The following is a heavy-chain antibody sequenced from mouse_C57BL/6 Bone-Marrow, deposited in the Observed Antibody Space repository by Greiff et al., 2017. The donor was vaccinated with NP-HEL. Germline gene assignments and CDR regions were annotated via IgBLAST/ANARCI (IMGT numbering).Heavy chain of an antibody. D-gene: IGHD2-4*01. J-gene: IGHJ4*01. CDR3: ARGYYDYDYAMDY. CDR1: GYTFTDYY. V-gene: IGHV1-26*01. CDR2: INPNNGGT. Sequence: EVKLQQSGPELVKPGASVKISCKASGYTFTDYYMNWVKQSHGKSLEWIGDINPNNGGTSYNQKFKGKATLTVDKSSSTAYMELRSLTSEDSAVYYCARGYYDYDYAMDYWGQGTSVTVSS.